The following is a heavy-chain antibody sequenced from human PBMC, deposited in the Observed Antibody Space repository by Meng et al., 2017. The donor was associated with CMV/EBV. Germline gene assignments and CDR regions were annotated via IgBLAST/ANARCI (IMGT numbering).Heavy chain of an antibody. CDR3: ASVTGIGWWYFDL. CDR1: GGTFSSYA. V-gene: IGHV1-69*01. CDR2: IIPIFGTA. Sequence: QVQLVESGAEVKTPGSSGRVSGKGSGGTFSSYAIGWVRQAPGQGLEWMGGIIPIFGTANYAQKFQGRVTITADESTSTAYMELSSLRSEDTAVYYCASVTGIGWWYFDLWGRGTLVTVSS. D-gene: IGHD1-20*01. J-gene: IGHJ2*01.